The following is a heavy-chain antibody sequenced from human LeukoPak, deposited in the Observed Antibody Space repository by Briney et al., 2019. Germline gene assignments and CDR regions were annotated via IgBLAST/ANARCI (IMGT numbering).Heavy chain of an antibody. Sequence: SVKVSCKASGGTFSSYAISWVRQAPGQGLEWMGGIIPIFGTANYAQKFQGRVTITADESTSTAYMELSSLRSEDTAVYYCAKAIGWANYFDYWGQGTLVTVSS. CDR2: IIPIFGTA. D-gene: IGHD6-19*01. CDR3: AKAIGWANYFDY. J-gene: IGHJ4*02. V-gene: IGHV1-69*01. CDR1: GGTFSSYA.